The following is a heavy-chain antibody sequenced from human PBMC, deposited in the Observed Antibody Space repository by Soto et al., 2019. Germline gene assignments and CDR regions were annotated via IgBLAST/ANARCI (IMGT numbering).Heavy chain of an antibody. CDR2: MSGSSSTT. V-gene: IGHV3-23*01. CDR1: GLTFSDYA. J-gene: IGHJ4*02. Sequence: GSLRLSCATSGLTFSDYAMSWFRQAPGGGLEWVSSMSGSSSTTYYADSVRGRFTISRDRSKNTLYLQMSSLRPEDTALSYCAKHQQRAPPLVIDFRGQGTLVTVSS. D-gene: IGHD3-16*02. CDR3: AKHQQRAPPLVIDF.